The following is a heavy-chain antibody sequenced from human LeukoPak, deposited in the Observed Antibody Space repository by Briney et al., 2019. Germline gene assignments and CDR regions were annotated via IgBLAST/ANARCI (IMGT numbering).Heavy chain of an antibody. V-gene: IGHV3-48*02. J-gene: IGHJ4*02. Sequence: PGGSLRLSCAASGFTLSNYGMNWVRQSPVKGLEWLSYISSSDNTIYYADSVKGRFTISRDNAKNSLYLQMNSLRDEDTAVYYCARAMRSGYDYWGQGTLVTVSS. CDR1: GFTLSNYG. CDR2: ISSSDNTI. CDR3: ARAMRSGYDY. D-gene: IGHD5-12*01.